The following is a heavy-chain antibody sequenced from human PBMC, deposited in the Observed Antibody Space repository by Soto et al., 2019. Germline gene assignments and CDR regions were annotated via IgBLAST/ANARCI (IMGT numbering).Heavy chain of an antibody. CDR1: GYSFTSYW. Sequence: ESLKISCKGSGYSFTSYWIAWVRQMPGKGLEWMGIIYPGDSDTRYSPSFQGQVTISADKSISTAYLQWSSLKASHTAMYYCASGPLLPYAEINYYGMDVWGQGTTVTVS. CDR3: ASGPLLPYAEINYYGMDV. D-gene: IGHD2-15*01. V-gene: IGHV5-51*01. J-gene: IGHJ6*01. CDR2: IYPGDSDT.